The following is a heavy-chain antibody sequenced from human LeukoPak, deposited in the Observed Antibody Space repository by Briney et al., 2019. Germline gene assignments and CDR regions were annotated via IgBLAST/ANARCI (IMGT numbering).Heavy chain of an antibody. Sequence: GGSLRLSCAASGFTFDNYAMTWVRQAPGRGLEWISTISGSDYTTYYANSVRGRFTISRDNSKNTLYLQMNSLRAEDTAVYYCAKRDYDYVWGSFLFDYWGQGTLVTVSS. CDR1: GFTFDNYA. J-gene: IGHJ4*02. D-gene: IGHD3-16*01. V-gene: IGHV3-23*01. CDR2: ISGSDYTT. CDR3: AKRDYDYVWGSFLFDY.